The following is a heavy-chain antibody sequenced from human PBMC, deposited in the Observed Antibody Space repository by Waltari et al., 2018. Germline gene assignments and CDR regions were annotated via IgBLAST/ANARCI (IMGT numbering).Heavy chain of an antibody. J-gene: IGHJ4*02. CDR3: ARRAMDEMATPTLFDY. CDR1: GYSISSGYY. Sequence: QVQLQQWGAGLLKPSETLSLTCAVSGYSISSGYYWGWIRKPPGKGLEWIGSIYHSGSTYYNPSLKSRVTISVDTSKNQFSLKLSSVTAADTAVYYCARRAMDEMATPTLFDYWGQGTLVTVSS. D-gene: IGHD5-12*01. V-gene: IGHV4-38-2*01. CDR2: IYHSGST.